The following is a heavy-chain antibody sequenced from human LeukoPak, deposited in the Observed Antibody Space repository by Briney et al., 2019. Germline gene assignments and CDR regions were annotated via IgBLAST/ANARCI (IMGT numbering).Heavy chain of an antibody. D-gene: IGHD6-13*01. CDR3: ARSYSSSWYEYFQH. V-gene: IGHV4-59*01. CDR2: ISYSGST. J-gene: IGHJ1*01. CDR1: GGSITSYY. Sequence: SETLSLTCTVSGGSITSYYWSWIRQPPGKGLEWIGYISYSGSTNYNPSLKCRVTISVDTSKNQFSLKLRSVTAADTAVYYCARSYSSSWYEYFQHWGQGSLVTVSS.